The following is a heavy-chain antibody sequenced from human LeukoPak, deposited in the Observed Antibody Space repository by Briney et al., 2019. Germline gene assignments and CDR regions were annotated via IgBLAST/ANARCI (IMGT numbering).Heavy chain of an antibody. CDR2: IYYSGST. D-gene: IGHD1-1*01. V-gene: IGHV4-39*07. CDR3: ARDPLRRVERLRDY. CDR1: GGSISSSSYY. Sequence: PSETLSLTCTVSGGSISSSSYYWGWIRQPPGKGLEWIGSIYYSGSTYYNPSLKSRVTISVDTSKNQFSLKLSSVTAADTAVYYCARDPLRRVERLRDYWGQGTLVTVSS. J-gene: IGHJ4*02.